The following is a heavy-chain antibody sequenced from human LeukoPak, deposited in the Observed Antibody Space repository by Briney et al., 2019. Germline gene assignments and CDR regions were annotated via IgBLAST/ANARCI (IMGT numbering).Heavy chain of an antibody. J-gene: IGHJ4*02. V-gene: IGHV1-2*02. D-gene: IGHD3-3*02. CDR3: ARVRLADERAWAY. CDR2: ITPKSGDT. CDR1: GYTFSDFY. Sequence: ASVKVSCKDPGYTFSDFYIHWVRQALGQGLEYVGWITPKSGDTYSPQRFQGRVTMTRDASISTAYMELSSLRSDDTAVYFCARVRLADERAWAYWGQGTLVTVSS.